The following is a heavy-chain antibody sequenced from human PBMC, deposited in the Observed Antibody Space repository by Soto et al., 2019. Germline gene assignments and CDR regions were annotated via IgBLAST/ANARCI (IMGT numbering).Heavy chain of an antibody. CDR3: AIGWSNTGALDY. D-gene: IGHD2-15*01. Sequence: ASVKVSCKASGGTFSSYAISWVRQAPGQGLEWMGGIIPIFGTANYAQKFQGRVTITADESTSTAYMELSSLRSEDTAVYYCAIGWSNTGALDYWGQGTLVTVSS. CDR1: GGTFSSYA. CDR2: IIPIFGTA. V-gene: IGHV1-69*13. J-gene: IGHJ4*02.